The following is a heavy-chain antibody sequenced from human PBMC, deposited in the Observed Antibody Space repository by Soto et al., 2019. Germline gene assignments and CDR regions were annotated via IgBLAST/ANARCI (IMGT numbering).Heavy chain of an antibody. CDR2: ISAYNGNT. V-gene: IGHV1-18*01. J-gene: IGHJ4*02. D-gene: IGHD3-22*01. CDR1: GYTFPSYG. CDR3: ARESNYYDSSGDYFDY. Sequence: ASVKVSCKASGYTFPSYGISWVRQAPGQGLEWMGWISAYNGNTNYAQKLQGGVTMTTDTSTSTAYMELRSLRSDDTAVYYCARESNYYDSSGDYFDYWGQGTLVTVSS.